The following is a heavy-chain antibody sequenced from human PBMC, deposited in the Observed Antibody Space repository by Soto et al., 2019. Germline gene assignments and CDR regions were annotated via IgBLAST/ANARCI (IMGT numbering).Heavy chain of an antibody. V-gene: IGHV4-59*01. CDR3: ARDLVGRGHYYYYYMDV. CDR2: IYYSGST. J-gene: IGHJ6*03. Sequence: SETLSLTCTVSGGSISSYYWSWIRQPPGKGLEWIGYIYYSGSTNYNPSLKSRVTISVDTSKNQFSLKLSSVTAADTAVYYCARDLVGRGHYYYYYMDVWGKGTTVTVSS. D-gene: IGHD2-8*02. CDR1: GGSISSYY.